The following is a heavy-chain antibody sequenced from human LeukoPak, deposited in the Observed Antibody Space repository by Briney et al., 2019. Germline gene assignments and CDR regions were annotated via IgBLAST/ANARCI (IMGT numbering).Heavy chain of an antibody. J-gene: IGHJ4*02. CDR1: GGSFFGYH. CDR3: SRVPTTVRTTPYYFDD. CDR2: INHRGIT. Sequence: SETLSLTCAVSGGSFFGYHWNWVRPVPGKGLEWIGEINHRGITNYNPSLKSRVTLSVDTSKNQFSLRMRPVTAAGTAGYYCSRVPTTVRTTPYYFDDWGQGTLVSVPS. D-gene: IGHD4-17*01. V-gene: IGHV4-34*01.